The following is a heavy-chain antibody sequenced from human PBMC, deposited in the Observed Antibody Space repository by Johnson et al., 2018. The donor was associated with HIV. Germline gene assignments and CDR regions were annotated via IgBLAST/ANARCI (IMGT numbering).Heavy chain of an antibody. CDR1: GFTISSYG. CDR3: ARDRIWGYAFDI. CDR2: ISYGGSNI. J-gene: IGHJ3*02. D-gene: IGHD3-16*01. V-gene: IGHV3-30*03. Sequence: QVQLVESGGGVVQPGRSLRLSCAASGFTISSYGMHWVRQAPGKGLEWVAVISYGGSNIYYADSVKGRFTISRDTAKNTLYLQMNNLRPEDTALYYCARDRIWGYAFDIWGQGTMVTVSS.